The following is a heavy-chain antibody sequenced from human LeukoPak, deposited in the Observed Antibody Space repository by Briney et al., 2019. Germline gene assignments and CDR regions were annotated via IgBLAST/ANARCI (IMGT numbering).Heavy chain of an antibody. D-gene: IGHD3-9*01. CDR1: GYTFTGYY. CDR2: INPNSGGT. V-gene: IGHV1-2*02. Sequence: ASVKVSCKASGYTFTGYYMHWVRQAPGQGLEWMGWINPNSGGTNYAQKFQGRVTMTRDTSISTAYMELSRLRSDDTAVYYCAREVNYDILTGYNGYWGQGTLVTVSS. J-gene: IGHJ4*02. CDR3: AREVNYDILTGYNGY.